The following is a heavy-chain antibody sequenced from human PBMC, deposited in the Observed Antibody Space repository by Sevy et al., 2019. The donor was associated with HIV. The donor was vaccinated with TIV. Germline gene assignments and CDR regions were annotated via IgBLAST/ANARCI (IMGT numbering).Heavy chain of an antibody. CDR2: IYHSGST. D-gene: IGHD6-25*01. V-gene: IGHV4-38-2*02. CDR1: GYSISSGYY. CDR3: AGEVKGYSSAQTSNWYFDL. J-gene: IGHJ2*01. Sequence: SETLSLTCTVSGYSISSGYYWGWIRQPPGKGLEWIGSIYHSGSTYYNPSLKSRVTISVDRSKNQFSLKLISVTAADTAADYCAGEVKGYSSAQTSNWYFDLWGRGTLVTVSS.